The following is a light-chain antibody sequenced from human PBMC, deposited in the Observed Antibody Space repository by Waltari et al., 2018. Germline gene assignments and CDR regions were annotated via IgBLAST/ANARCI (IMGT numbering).Light chain of an antibody. Sequence: DIQMTQSPSTLSAFVGDRVTITCRASQSISPWLAWYQQKPGKAPRLLIYKASILESGVPSRFSGSASGTEFTLTISSLQPVDSATYYCLQYRSYSFWTIGQGTKVEI. CDR2: KAS. CDR1: QSISPW. V-gene: IGKV1-5*03. J-gene: IGKJ1*01. CDR3: LQYRSYSFWT.